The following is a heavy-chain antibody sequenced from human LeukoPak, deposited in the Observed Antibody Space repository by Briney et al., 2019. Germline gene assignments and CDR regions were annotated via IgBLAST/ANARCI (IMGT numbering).Heavy chain of an antibody. CDR1: GYSFTSYW. D-gene: IGHD2-2*01. J-gene: IGHJ4*02. Sequence: GESLNISCKGSGYSFTSYWIGWVRQMPGKGLEWMGIIYPGDSDTRYSPSFQGQVTISADKSISTAYLQWSSLKASDTAMYYCARAGYCSSTSCYDWFDYWGQGTLVTVSS. CDR3: ARAGYCSSTSCYDWFDY. V-gene: IGHV5-51*01. CDR2: IYPGDSDT.